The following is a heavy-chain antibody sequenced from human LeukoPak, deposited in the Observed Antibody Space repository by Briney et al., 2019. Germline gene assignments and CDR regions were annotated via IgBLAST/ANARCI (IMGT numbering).Heavy chain of an antibody. CDR3: AKDVRGDNHPFDY. CDR1: GFIFGICS. V-gene: IGHV3-23*01. D-gene: IGHD3-10*02. J-gene: IGHJ4*02. Sequence: AGGSLRLSCAASGFIFGICSMSWVSQPPGKWLEWLLFINGSGANTYYADSVEGRFTTTTDNYQNTLYLQKNSMRDDDTAVYYCAKDVRGDNHPFDYWGQGTLVTVSS. CDR2: INGSGANT.